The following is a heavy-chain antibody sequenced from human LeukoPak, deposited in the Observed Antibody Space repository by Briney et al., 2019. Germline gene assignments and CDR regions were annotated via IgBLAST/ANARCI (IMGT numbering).Heavy chain of an antibody. J-gene: IGHJ3*02. Sequence: PSETLSLTCTVSGYSISSGYYWGWIRQPPGKGLGWIGSIYHSGSTYYNPSLKSRVTISVDTSKNQFSLKLSSVTAADTAVYYCARGNDILTGYSHDAFDIWGQGTMVTVSS. CDR2: IYHSGST. CDR3: ARGNDILTGYSHDAFDI. D-gene: IGHD3-9*01. CDR1: GYSISSGYY. V-gene: IGHV4-38-2*02.